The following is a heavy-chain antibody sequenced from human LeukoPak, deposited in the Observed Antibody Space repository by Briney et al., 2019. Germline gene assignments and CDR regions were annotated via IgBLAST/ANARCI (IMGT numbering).Heavy chain of an antibody. CDR2: IYHSGST. CDR1: GGSISSGGYY. J-gene: IGHJ4*02. CDR3: ARAMGPRSWFDY. Sequence: SETLSLTCTVSGGSISSGGYYWSWIRQPPGTGLEWIGYIYHSGSTYYNPSLKSRVTISVDRSKNQFSLKLSSVTAADTAVYYCARAMGPRSWFDYWGQGTLVTVSS. D-gene: IGHD3-16*01. V-gene: IGHV4-30-2*01.